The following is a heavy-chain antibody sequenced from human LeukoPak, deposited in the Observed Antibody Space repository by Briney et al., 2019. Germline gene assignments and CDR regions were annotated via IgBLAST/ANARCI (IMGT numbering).Heavy chain of an antibody. D-gene: IGHD5-24*01. V-gene: IGHV4-59*01. CDR3: ARAVEMATMDI. CDR1: GGSISSYY. Sequence: SSETLSLTCTVSGGSISSYYWSWIRQPPGKGLEWIGYIYYSGSTSYNPSLKSRVTISVDTSKNQFSLKLSSVTAADTAVYYCARAVEMATMDIWGQGTMVTVSS. CDR2: IYYSGST. J-gene: IGHJ3*02.